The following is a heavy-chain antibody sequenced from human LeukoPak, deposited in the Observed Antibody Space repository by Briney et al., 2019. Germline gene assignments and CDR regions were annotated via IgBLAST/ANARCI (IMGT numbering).Heavy chain of an antibody. D-gene: IGHD3-10*01. CDR2: IYSGGST. V-gene: IGHV3-53*01. J-gene: IGHJ4*02. CDR1: GFTVSSNY. CDR3: AGDRAGSWGYYYGSGSYYFDY. Sequence: PGGSLRLSCAASGFTVSSNYMSWVRQAPGEGLEWVSVIYSGGSTYYADSVKGRFTISRDNSKNTLYLQMNSLRAEDTAVYYCAGDRAGSWGYYYGSGSYYFDYWGQGTLVTVSS.